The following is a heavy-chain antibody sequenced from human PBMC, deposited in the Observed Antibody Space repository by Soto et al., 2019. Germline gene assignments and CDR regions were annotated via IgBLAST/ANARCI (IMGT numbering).Heavy chain of an antibody. CDR3: ARDRVVVTPGPFDI. CDR1: GFTFSSYS. D-gene: IGHD2-15*01. J-gene: IGHJ3*02. Sequence: VSLRLSCAASGFTFSSYSMNWVRQAPWKGLEWVSSISSSSSYIYYADSVKGRFTISRDNAKNSLYLQMNSLRAEDTAVYYCARDRVVVTPGPFDIWGQGTMVTVSS. V-gene: IGHV3-21*01. CDR2: ISSSSSYI.